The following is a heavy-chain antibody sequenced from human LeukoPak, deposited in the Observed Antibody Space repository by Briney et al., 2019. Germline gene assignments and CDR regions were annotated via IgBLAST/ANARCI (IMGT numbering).Heavy chain of an antibody. CDR1: GFTFSSYA. CDR2: ISGSGGST. CDR3: ANRPTVTESRYNWFDP. Sequence: GGSLRLSCAASGFTFSSYAMSWVRQAPGKGLQWVSAISGSGGSTYYADSVKGRFIISRDNSENTLYLQMNSLRAEDTAVYYCANRPTVTESRYNWFDPWGQGTLVTVSS. V-gene: IGHV3-23*01. D-gene: IGHD4-17*01. J-gene: IGHJ5*02.